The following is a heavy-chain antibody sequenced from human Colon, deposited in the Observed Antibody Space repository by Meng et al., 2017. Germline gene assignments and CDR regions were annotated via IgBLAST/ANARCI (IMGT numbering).Heavy chain of an antibody. J-gene: IGHJ5*02. CDR1: GGSFSGYY. CDR2: INHSGST. V-gene: IGHV4-34*01. CDR3: ARGRYSGYLP. D-gene: IGHD5-12*01. Sequence: QWQLQQWGAGLLKPSEPLALSCAVYGGSFSGYYWSWIRQPPGKGLEWIGEINHSGSTNYNPSLKSRVTISVDTSKNQFSLKLSSVTAADTAVYYCARGRYSGYLPWGQGTLVTVSS.